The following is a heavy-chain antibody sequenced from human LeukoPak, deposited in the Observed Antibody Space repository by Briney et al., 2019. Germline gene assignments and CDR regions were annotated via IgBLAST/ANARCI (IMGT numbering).Heavy chain of an antibody. D-gene: IGHD3-10*01. CDR1: GGTFSSYA. J-gene: IGHJ5*02. CDR3: AREQDYGSGIQLFDP. Sequence: ASVKVSCKASGGTFSSYAISWVRQAPGQGLEWMGGIIPIFGTANYAQKFQGRVTITADESTSTAYMELSSLRSEDTAVYSCAREQDYGSGIQLFDPWGQGTLVTVSS. CDR2: IIPIFGTA. V-gene: IGHV1-69*13.